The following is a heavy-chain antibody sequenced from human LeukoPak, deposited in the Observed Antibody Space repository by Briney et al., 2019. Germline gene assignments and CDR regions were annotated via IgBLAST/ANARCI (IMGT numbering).Heavy chain of an antibody. CDR2: IIPIFGTA. CDR3: AIHYGDYVGYYYYGMDV. CDR1: GGTFSSYA. Sequence: SVKVSCKASGGTFSSYAISWVRQAPGQGLEWMGGIIPIFGTADYAQKFQGRVTIIADESTSTAYMELSSLRSGDTAVYYCAIHYGDYVGYYYYGMDVWGQGTTVTVSS. D-gene: IGHD4-17*01. J-gene: IGHJ6*02. V-gene: IGHV1-69*13.